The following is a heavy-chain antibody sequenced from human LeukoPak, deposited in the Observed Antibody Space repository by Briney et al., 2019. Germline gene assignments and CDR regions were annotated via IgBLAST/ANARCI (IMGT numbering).Heavy chain of an antibody. CDR2: IIPILDLA. V-gene: IGHV1-69*04. D-gene: IGHD5-24*01. CDR1: GGTFSSYA. J-gene: IGHJ4*02. CDR3: ARDERDGYSLRY. Sequence: SVKVCCKASGGTFSSYAINWVRQAPGQGLVWMGRIIPILDLANHAQKFQGRVTITADKSTSTAYMELSSLRSADTAIYCCARDERDGYSLRYWGQGTLVTVSS.